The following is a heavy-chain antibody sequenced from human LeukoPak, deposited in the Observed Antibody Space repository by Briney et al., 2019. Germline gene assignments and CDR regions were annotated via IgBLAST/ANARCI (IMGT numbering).Heavy chain of an antibody. CDR1: GFTFSSYS. Sequence: GGSLRLSCAASGFTFSSYSMNWVRQAPGKGLEWVSSISSSSSYIYYAESVKGRLTISRENAKNSLYLQMNSLRAEDTAVYYCARDITGVIAAAGTPTDAFDIWGQGTMVTVSS. CDR2: ISSSSSYI. D-gene: IGHD6-13*01. CDR3: ARDITGVIAAAGTPTDAFDI. J-gene: IGHJ3*02. V-gene: IGHV3-21*01.